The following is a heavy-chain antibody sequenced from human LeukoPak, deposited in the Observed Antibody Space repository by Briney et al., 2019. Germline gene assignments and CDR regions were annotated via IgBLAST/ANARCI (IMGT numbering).Heavy chain of an antibody. CDR1: GGSISSSSYY. V-gene: IGHV4-39*07. D-gene: IGHD3-22*01. CDR3: ARENSSGSKVFDY. Sequence: SETLSLTCTVSGGSISSSSYYWGWIRQPPGKGLEWIGSIYYSGSTYYNPSLKSRVTISVDTSKNQFSLKLSSVTAADTAVYYCARENSSGSKVFDYWGQGTLVTVSS. CDR2: IYYSGST. J-gene: IGHJ4*02.